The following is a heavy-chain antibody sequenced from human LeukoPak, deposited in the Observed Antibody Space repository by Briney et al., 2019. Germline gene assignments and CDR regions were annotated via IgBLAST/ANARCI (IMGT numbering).Heavy chain of an antibody. CDR2: IYYSGST. D-gene: IGHD5-18*01. CDR1: GGSISSYY. CDR3: ASYTAITPTFDY. V-gene: IGHV4-59*01. J-gene: IGHJ4*02. Sequence: PSETLSLTCTVSGGSISSYYWSWIRQPPGKGLEWIGYIYYSGSTNYNPSLKSRVTISVDTSKNQFFLKLSSVTAADTAVYYCASYTAITPTFDYWGQGTLVTVSS.